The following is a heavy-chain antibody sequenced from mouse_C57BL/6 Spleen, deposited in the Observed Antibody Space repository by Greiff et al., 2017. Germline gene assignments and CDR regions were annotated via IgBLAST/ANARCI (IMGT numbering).Heavy chain of an antibody. J-gene: IGHJ1*01. Sequence: QVQLQQPGAELVKPGASVKLSCKASGYTFTSYSMPWVQQRPGQGLEWIGTINPGGSYTYYNDNVKGRATLTGDNSSSNVYLQMSRLKSEDSAVYYCARQTGCAPGYFDFWGQGTTVTVSS. V-gene: IGHV1-69*02. CDR1: GYTFTSYS. CDR2: INPGGSYT. CDR3: ARQTGCAPGYFDF.